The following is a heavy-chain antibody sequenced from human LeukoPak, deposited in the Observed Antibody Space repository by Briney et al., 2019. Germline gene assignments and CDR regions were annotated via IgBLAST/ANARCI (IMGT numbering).Heavy chain of an antibody. D-gene: IGHD5-18*01. J-gene: IGHJ4*02. CDR1: GFTFSSYG. Sequence: GRSLRLSCAASGFTFSSYGMHWVRQTPGKGLEWVAVIWYDGSNKYYADSVKGRFTISRDNSKNTLYLQMNSLRAEDTAVYYCAMRGYSCGIYFDYWGQGTLVTVSS. V-gene: IGHV3-33*01. CDR2: IWYDGSNK. CDR3: AMRGYSCGIYFDY.